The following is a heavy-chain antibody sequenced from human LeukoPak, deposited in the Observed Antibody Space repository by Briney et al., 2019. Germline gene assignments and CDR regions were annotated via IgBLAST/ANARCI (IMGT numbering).Heavy chain of an antibody. CDR3: ASPYYYDSSGYSDAFDI. V-gene: IGHV4-59*08. CDR1: GGSLSSYY. J-gene: IGHJ3*02. CDR2: IYYSGST. Sequence: SETLSLTCTVSGGSLSSYYWSWIRQPPGKGLEWIGYIYYSGSTNYNPSLKSRVTKSVDTSKNQFSLKLSSVTAADTAVYYCASPYYYDSSGYSDAFDIWGQGTMVTVSS. D-gene: IGHD3-22*01.